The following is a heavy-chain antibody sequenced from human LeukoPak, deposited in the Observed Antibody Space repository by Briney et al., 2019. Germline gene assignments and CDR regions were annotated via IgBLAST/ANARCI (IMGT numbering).Heavy chain of an antibody. V-gene: IGHV5-51*01. J-gene: IGHJ4*02. CDR2: IYPGDSDT. Sequence: GESLKISCKGSGYNFNTYWVAWVRQLPGKGLEWMGIIYPGDSDTRYSPSFQGQVTISADKSISTAYLQWSSLKASDTAMYYCARLASMSGSYDFDYWGQGTLVTVSS. CDR3: ARLASMSGSYDFDY. D-gene: IGHD1-26*01. CDR1: GYNFNTYW.